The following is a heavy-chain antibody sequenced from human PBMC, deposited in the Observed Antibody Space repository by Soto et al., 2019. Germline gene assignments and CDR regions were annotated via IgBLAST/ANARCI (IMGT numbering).Heavy chain of an antibody. D-gene: IGHD4-17*01. V-gene: IGHV4-30-4*01. CDR1: GGSISSGDYY. CDR2: IYYSGST. Sequence: QVQLQESGPGLVKPSQTLSLTCTVSGGSISSGDYYWSWIRQPPGKGLEWIGYIYYSGSTYYNPSLKSRVTISVDTSKNQSSLKLSSVTAADTAGYYCARVTQRGIRTTVTGRDDYWGQGTLVTVSS. CDR3: ARVTQRGIRTTVTGRDDY. J-gene: IGHJ4*02.